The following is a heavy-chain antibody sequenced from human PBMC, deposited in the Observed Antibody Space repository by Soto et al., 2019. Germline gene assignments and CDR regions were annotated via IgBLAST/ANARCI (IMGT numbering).Heavy chain of an antibody. CDR3: AKDSRHDFWSGYYNY. D-gene: IGHD3-3*01. CDR1: VFTFSSYA. J-gene: IGHJ4*02. V-gene: IGHV3-23*01. Sequence: GGSLRLSCAASVFTFSSYAMSWVRQAPGKGLEWVSAISGSGGSTYYADSVKGRFTISRDNSKNTLYLQMNSLRAEDTAVYYCAKDSRHDFWSGYYNYWGQGTLVTVSS. CDR2: ISGSGGST.